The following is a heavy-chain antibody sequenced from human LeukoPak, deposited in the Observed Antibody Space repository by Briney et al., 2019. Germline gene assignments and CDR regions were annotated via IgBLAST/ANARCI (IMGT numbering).Heavy chain of an antibody. CDR1: XXY. Sequence: XXYXHWVRQAPGQGLEWMGWINPNNGGTNYAQNFQGRVTMTRDTSINTAYMELSRLRSDDTAVYYCARDWSGGAAAVYYWGRGTLVTVSS. CDR3: ARDWSGGAAAVYY. V-gene: IGHV1-2*02. J-gene: IGHJ4*02. CDR2: INPNNGGT. D-gene: IGHD6-13*01.